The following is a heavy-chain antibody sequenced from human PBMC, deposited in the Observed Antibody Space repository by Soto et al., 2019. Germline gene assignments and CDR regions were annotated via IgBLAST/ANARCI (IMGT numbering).Heavy chain of an antibody. J-gene: IGHJ4*02. CDR1: GFTFSNYG. D-gene: IGHD5-18*01. V-gene: IGHV3-48*02. CDR3: ARDSSKYTYGSFYFDY. Sequence: XGSLRLSCAASGFTFSNYGINWVRQAPGRGLEWISFISYSSATIHYADSVRGRFTISRDNANNSLYLEMSSLRDEDTAVYFCARDSSKYTYGSFYFDYWGQGTLVTVSS. CDR2: ISYSSATI.